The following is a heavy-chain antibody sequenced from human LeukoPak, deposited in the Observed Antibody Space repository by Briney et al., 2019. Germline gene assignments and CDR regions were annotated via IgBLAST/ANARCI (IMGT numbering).Heavy chain of an antibody. D-gene: IGHD6-19*01. J-gene: IGHJ4*02. Sequence: GGSLRLSCEASGFSFSDYYMSWIRQTPGKGLEWLAYVSGSGRAMFYTDSVKGRFTISRDNSRDSLYLQMNSLRDDDTSIYYCARDASALYWGRGTLVTVSS. V-gene: IGHV3-11*04. CDR1: GFSFSDYY. CDR3: ARDASALY. CDR2: VSGSGRAM.